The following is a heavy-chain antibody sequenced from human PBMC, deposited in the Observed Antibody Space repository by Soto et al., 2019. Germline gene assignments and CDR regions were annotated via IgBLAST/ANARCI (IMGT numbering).Heavy chain of an antibody. CDR3: ARGVGSSPPRY. V-gene: IGHV4-59*01. D-gene: IGHD3-9*01. J-gene: IGHJ4*02. CDR2: VYDNGRP. CDR1: GGSISIYY. Sequence: SETLSLTCTISGGSISIYYWSWIRQSPRQGLEWIGYVYDNGRPYYSPSLKSRVTISADTSKNQISLKLTSATAADTAVYYCARGVGSSPPRYWGRGTLVTVSS.